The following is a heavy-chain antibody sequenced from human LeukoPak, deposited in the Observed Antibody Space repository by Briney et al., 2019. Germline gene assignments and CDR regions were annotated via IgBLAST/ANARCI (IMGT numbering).Heavy chain of an antibody. Sequence: SETLSLTCTVSGGSISSSSFYWGWIRQPPGMGLECIGSIYYSGRTYYNPSLKSRVTISVDTSKNQFSLKLSSVTAADTAVYYCARIRYSENIDYWGQGTLVTVSS. CDR2: IYYSGRT. J-gene: IGHJ4*02. CDR1: GGSISSSSFY. V-gene: IGHV4-39*01. D-gene: IGHD1-1*01. CDR3: ARIRYSENIDY.